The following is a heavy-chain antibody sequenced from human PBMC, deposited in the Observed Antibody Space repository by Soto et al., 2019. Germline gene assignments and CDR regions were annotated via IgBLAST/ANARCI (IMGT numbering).Heavy chain of an antibody. CDR2: IYYSGST. V-gene: IGHV4-39*01. CDR3: ARLYCSGGSCYPGVY. CDR1: GGSISSSSYY. Sequence: PSETLSLTCTVSGGSISSSSYYWGWIRHPPGKGLEWIGSIYYSGSTYYNPSLKSRVTISVDTSKNQFSLKLSSVTAADTAVYYCARLYCSGGSCYPGVYWGQGTLVTVSS. D-gene: IGHD2-15*01. J-gene: IGHJ4*02.